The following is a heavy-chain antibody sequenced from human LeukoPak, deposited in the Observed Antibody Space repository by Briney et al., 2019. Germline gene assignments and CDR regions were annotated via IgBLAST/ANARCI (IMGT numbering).Heavy chain of an antibody. V-gene: IGHV1-2*02. CDR3: ATSSSSYRLVYYYYMDV. CDR1: GYTFTGYY. Sequence: ASVKVSCKASGYTFTGYYMHWVRQAPGQGLEWMGWINPNSGGTNYAQKFQGRVTMTEDTSTDTAYMELSSLRSEDTAVYYCATSSSSYRLVYYYYMDVWGKGTTVTVSS. CDR2: INPNSGGT. D-gene: IGHD6-13*01. J-gene: IGHJ6*03.